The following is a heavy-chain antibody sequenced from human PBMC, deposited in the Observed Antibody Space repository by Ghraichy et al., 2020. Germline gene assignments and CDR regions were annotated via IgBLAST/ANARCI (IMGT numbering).Heavy chain of an antibody. CDR1: GFTFSSYG. Sequence: GESLNISCAASGFTFSSYGMHWVRQAPGKGLEWVAVIWYDGSNKYYADSVKGRFTISRDNSKNTLYLQMNSLRAEDTAVYYCARAPMPPGIYSGSYWVSGWFDSWGQGTLVTVSS. D-gene: IGHD1-26*01. CDR2: IWYDGSNK. J-gene: IGHJ5*01. CDR3: ARAPMPPGIYSGSYWVSGWFDS. V-gene: IGHV3-33*01.